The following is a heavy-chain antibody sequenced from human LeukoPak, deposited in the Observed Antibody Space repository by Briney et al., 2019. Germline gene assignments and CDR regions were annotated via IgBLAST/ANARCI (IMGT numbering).Heavy chain of an antibody. CDR1: GFTFSSYG. J-gene: IGHJ4*02. D-gene: IGHD6-13*01. CDR3: ASRIAAAGTTEYYFDY. V-gene: IGHV3-33*01. CDR2: IWYDGSNK. Sequence: GGSLRLSCAASGFTFSSYGMHWVRQAPGKGLEWVAVIWYDGSNKYYADSVRGRFTISRDNSKNTLYLQMNSLRAEDTAVYYCASRIAAAGTTEYYFDYWGQGTLVTVSS.